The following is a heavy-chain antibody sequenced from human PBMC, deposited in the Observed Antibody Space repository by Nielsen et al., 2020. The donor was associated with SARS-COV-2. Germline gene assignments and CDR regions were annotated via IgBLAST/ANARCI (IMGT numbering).Heavy chain of an antibody. V-gene: IGHV4-59*01. CDR2: IYYSGST. D-gene: IGHD3-22*01. Sequence: SETLSLTCTVSGGSISSYYWSWIRQPPGKGLEWVGYIYYSGSTNYNPSLKSRVTTSVDTSKNQFSLKLSSVTAADTAVYYCARVGVAMIVAYWGQGTLVTVSS. CDR3: ARVGVAMIVAY. J-gene: IGHJ4*02. CDR1: GGSISSYY.